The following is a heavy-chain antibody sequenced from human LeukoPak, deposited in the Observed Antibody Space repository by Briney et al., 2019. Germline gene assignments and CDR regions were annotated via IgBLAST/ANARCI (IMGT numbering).Heavy chain of an antibody. V-gene: IGHV4-4*07. D-gene: IGHD4-17*01. CDR2: IYTSGST. Sequence: SETLSLTAPVCGGSFSIYYWTWIRQPAGKGLEWIGRIYTSGSTNYNPSLKSRVTMSVDTSKNQFSLKLSSVTAADAAVYYCARGPTTVTRAFDYWGQGTLVTVSS. J-gene: IGHJ4*02. CDR1: GGSFSIYY. CDR3: ARGPTTVTRAFDY.